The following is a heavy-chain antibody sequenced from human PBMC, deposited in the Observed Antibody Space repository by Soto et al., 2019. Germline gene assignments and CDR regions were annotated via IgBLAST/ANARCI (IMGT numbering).Heavy chain of an antibody. V-gene: IGHV2-5*02. Sequence: QITLMESGPTLVNPTQTLTLTCTFSGFSLNTGGVGVGWIRQPPGKALEWLALIYWDDDKRYSPSLRSRLTITKDTSKNQVVLTMTNMDPVDTATYYCTHSRCGGDCLQSYSSHYSYGMDVWGQGTTVTVS. CDR3: THSRCGGDCLQSYSSHYSYGMDV. D-gene: IGHD2-21*02. J-gene: IGHJ6*02. CDR1: GFSLNTGGVG. CDR2: IYWDDDK.